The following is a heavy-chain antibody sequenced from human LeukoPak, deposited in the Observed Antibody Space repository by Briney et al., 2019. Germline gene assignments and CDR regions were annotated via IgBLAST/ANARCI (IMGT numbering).Heavy chain of an antibody. CDR2: IDHSGST. D-gene: IGHD3-10*01. CDR3: ARSDYHNSGSHTVFDAFDI. J-gene: IGHJ3*02. V-gene: IGHV4-4*02. Sequence: PSETLSLTCAVSGGSIINSNWWSWVRQPPGKGLEWIGEIDHSGSTSYNPSLKSQVTISVDKSKNQFSLKLSFVTAADTAMYYCARSDYHNSGSHTVFDAFDIWGQGTRVTVSS. CDR1: GGSIINSNW.